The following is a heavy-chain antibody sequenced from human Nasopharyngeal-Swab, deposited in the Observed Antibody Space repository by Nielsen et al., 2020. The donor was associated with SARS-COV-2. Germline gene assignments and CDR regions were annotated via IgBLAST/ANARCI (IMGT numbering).Heavy chain of an antibody. CDR3: ARPVDTAMVTLGY. D-gene: IGHD5-18*01. V-gene: IGHV5-51*01. CDR2: IYPDDSDT. Sequence: VRQMPGKGLEWMGIIYPDDSDTRYSPSFQGQVTISADKSISTAYLQWSSLKASDTAMYYCARPVDTAMVTLGYWGQGTLVTVSS. J-gene: IGHJ4*02.